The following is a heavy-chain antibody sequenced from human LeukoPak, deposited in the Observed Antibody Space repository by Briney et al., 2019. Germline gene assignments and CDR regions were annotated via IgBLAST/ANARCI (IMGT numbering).Heavy chain of an antibody. CDR1: GGTFSSYA. CDR3: ARDQEDDIFTGYLQPNWFDP. Sequence: SVKVSCKASGGTFSSYAISWVRQAPGQGLEWMGRIIPILGIANYAQKFQGRVTITADKSTSTAYMELSSLRSEDTAVYYCARDQEDDIFTGYLQPNWFDPWGQGTLVTVSS. D-gene: IGHD3-9*01. CDR2: IIPILGIA. V-gene: IGHV1-69*04. J-gene: IGHJ5*02.